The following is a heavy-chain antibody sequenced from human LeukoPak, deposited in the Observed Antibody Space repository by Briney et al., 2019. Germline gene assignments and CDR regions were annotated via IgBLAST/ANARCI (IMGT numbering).Heavy chain of an antibody. CDR1: GFSFSNYA. Sequence: GGSLRLSCAASGFSFSNYAMSWVRQAPGKGLEWVSAISGNGGSLYYADSMKGRFTISRENSKSELYLQVTSLTAEDTAVYYCAKRDAYDSSGFSPLFDHWGQGTLVTVSS. CDR2: ISGNGGSL. V-gene: IGHV3-23*01. J-gene: IGHJ4*02. D-gene: IGHD3-22*01. CDR3: AKRDAYDSSGFSPLFDH.